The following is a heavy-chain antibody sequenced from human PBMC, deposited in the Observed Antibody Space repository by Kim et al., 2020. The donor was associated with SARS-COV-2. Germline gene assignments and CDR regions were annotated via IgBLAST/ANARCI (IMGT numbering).Heavy chain of an antibody. D-gene: IGHD6-6*01. CDR1: GFTFSSYG. Sequence: GGSLRLSCAASGFTFSSYGMHWVRQAPGKGLEWVAVISYDGSNKYYADSVKGRFTISRDNSKNTLYLQMNSLRAEDTAVYYCAKDLEYSSSSGYFQHWGQGTLVTVSS. J-gene: IGHJ1*01. CDR3: AKDLEYSSSSGYFQH. V-gene: IGHV3-30*18. CDR2: ISYDGSNK.